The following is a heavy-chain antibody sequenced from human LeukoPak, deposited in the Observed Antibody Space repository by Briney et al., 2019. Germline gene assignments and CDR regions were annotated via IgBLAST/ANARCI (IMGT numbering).Heavy chain of an antibody. CDR3: ARGRYMDV. V-gene: IGHV3-7*04. Sequence: GGSLRLSCAASGFTFGSYDMSWVRQAPGKGLEWVANIKQDVSEKYYVDSVKGRFTISRDNAKNSLYLQMNSLRAEDTAVYYCARGRYMDVWGKGTTVTISS. CDR2: IKQDVSEK. J-gene: IGHJ6*03. CDR1: GFTFGSYD.